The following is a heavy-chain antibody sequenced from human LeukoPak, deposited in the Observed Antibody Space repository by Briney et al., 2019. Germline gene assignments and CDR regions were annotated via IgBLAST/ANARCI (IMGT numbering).Heavy chain of an antibody. CDR1: GYTFTSYY. D-gene: IGHD5-24*01. CDR3: ARADGYSPRDAFHI. CDR2: INPSGGST. J-gene: IGHJ3*02. Sequence: ASVKVSCKASGYTFTSYYIHWVRQAPGQGLEWMGIINPSGGSTTYAQNFQGRVTMTRDMSTSTVYMELRSLRSEDTAVYYCARADGYSPRDAFHIWGQGTMVTVSS. V-gene: IGHV1-46*01.